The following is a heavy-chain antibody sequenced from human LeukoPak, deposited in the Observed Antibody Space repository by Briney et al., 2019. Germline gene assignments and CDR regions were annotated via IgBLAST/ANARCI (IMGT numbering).Heavy chain of an antibody. J-gene: IGHJ6*03. D-gene: IGHD6-13*01. V-gene: IGHV3-15*01. Sequence: GGSLRLSCAASGFTFSNAWMSWVRQAPGRGLEWVGHIKSKTDGGTTDFAAPVKGRFTISRDDSKNTLYLQMNSLKTEDTAVYYCTTDPPRYSSRWLGLVYYYMDVWGKGTTVTVSS. CDR2: IKSKTDGGTT. CDR1: GFTFSNAW. CDR3: TTDPPRYSSRWLGLVYYYMDV.